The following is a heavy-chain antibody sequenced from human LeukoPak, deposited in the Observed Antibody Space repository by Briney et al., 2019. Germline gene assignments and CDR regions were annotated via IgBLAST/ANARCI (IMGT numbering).Heavy chain of an antibody. CDR1: GFIFSDYY. CDR3: ARDPRCCSSTSCPSLDY. J-gene: IGHJ4*02. CDR2: ISSSGSTI. Sequence: GGSLRLSCAASGFIFSDYYMSWIRQAPGKGLEWVSYISSSGSTIYYADSVKGRFTISRDNAKNSLYLQMNSLRAEDTAVYYCARDPRCCSSTSCPSLDYWGQGTLVTVSS. V-gene: IGHV3-11*01. D-gene: IGHD2-2*01.